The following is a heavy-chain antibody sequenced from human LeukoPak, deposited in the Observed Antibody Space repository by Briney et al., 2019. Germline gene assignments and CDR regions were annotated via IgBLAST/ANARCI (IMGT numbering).Heavy chain of an antibody. V-gene: IGHV3-21*01. Sequence: GGSLRLSCAASGFTVNSKYMSWVRQAPGKGLEWVSSISSSSSYIYYADSVKGRFTISGDNAKNSLYLQMNSLRAEDTAVYYCARVGSSTSCYGYWGQGTLVTVSS. J-gene: IGHJ4*02. CDR2: ISSSSSYI. CDR1: GFTVNSKY. CDR3: ARVGSSTSCYGY. D-gene: IGHD2-2*01.